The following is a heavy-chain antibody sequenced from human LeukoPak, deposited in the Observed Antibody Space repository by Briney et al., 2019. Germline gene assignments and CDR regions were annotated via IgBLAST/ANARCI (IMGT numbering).Heavy chain of an antibody. J-gene: IGHJ5*02. CDR1: GYTFTIYA. CDR3: ASGGGAT. Sequence: ASVKVSFKASGYTFTIYAMNWVRQAPGQGMEGMGWINTNTGNPTYTQGFTGGFVFSLDTSVSTAYLQISSLKAEDTAVYYCASGGGATWGQGTLVTVSS. CDR2: INTNTGNP. D-gene: IGHD3-3*01. V-gene: IGHV7-4-1*02.